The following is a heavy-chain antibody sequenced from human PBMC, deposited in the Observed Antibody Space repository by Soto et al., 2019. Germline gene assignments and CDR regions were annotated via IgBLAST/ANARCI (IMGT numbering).Heavy chain of an antibody. CDR3: AISGYYYDSSGYYEGYYGMDV. Sequence: GESLKISCKGSGYSFTSYWIGWVRQMPGKGLEWMGIIYPGDSDTRYSPSFQGQVTISADKSISTAYLQWSSLKASDTAMYYCAISGYYYDSSGYYEGYYGMDVCGQGTTVTVSS. J-gene: IGHJ6*02. CDR2: IYPGDSDT. CDR1: GYSFTSYW. V-gene: IGHV5-51*01. D-gene: IGHD3-22*01.